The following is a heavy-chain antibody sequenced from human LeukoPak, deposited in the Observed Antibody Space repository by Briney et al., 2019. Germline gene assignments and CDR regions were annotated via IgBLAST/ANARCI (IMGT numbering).Heavy chain of an antibody. Sequence: PGGSLRLSCAASGFTFSSYDMNWVRQAPGKGLEWISYISGSGSTIYDADSVKGRFTISRDNAKNSLHLQMNSLRAEDTAVYYCARIHPYYCGSGSYLMGYYYFGMDVWGQGTTVTVSS. V-gene: IGHV3-48*03. CDR3: ARIHPYYCGSGSYLMGYYYFGMDV. CDR2: ISGSGSTI. D-gene: IGHD3-10*01. J-gene: IGHJ6*02. CDR1: GFTFSSYD.